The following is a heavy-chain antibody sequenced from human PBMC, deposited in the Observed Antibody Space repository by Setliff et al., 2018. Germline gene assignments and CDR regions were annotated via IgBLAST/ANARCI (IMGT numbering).Heavy chain of an antibody. Sequence: SCATSGFTFSDYYMSWIRQTPGKGLEWVAYISSSGSLIYYPDSLKGRFTISRDNAKKSVDLQMNSLRAEDTAVYYCATKAVAGTGGQGTLVTVSS. CDR3: ATKAVAGT. D-gene: IGHD6-19*01. CDR2: ISSSGSLI. CDR1: GFTFSDYY. J-gene: IGHJ4*02. V-gene: IGHV3-11*01.